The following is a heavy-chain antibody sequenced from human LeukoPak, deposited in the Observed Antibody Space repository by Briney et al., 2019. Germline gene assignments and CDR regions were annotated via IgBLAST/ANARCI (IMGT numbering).Heavy chain of an antibody. J-gene: IGHJ6*04. CDR1: RFTFSSYV. D-gene: IGHD3-10*02. V-gene: IGHV3-30*18. CDR3: AELGIPMNGGV. CDR2: ISDDGSNE. Sequence: VGGLRLSCASSRFTFSSYVMHCVRQAPGKGREWGAIISDDGSNEYYADSAKGRFTISRDNSKNTLYLQMNSLRGEDTAVYYCAELGIPMNGGVWGKGTPVTISS.